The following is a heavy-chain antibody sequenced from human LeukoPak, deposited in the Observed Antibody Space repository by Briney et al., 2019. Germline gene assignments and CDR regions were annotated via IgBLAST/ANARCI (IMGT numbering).Heavy chain of an antibody. J-gene: IGHJ4*02. D-gene: IGHD3-3*02. CDR3: ARNDIFGVLPEF. Sequence: NASETLSLTCAVYGGSFRGYYGGWIRQPPGKGRGWLGENNHGGSTNYNPSLKSRVTISVDTSKKQFSLKLNSVTAADTAVYYCARNDIFGVLPEFWGMGTLVSVTS. V-gene: IGHV4-34*01. CDR1: GGSFRGYY. CDR2: NNHGGST.